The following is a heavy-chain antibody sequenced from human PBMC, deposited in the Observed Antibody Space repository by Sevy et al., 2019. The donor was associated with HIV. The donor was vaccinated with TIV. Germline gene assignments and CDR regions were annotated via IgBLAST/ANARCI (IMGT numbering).Heavy chain of an antibody. D-gene: IGHD6-19*01. V-gene: IGHV3-72*01. CDR2: TRNKANSYTT. J-gene: IGHJ4*02. CDR1: GFTFSDHY. Sequence: GSLRLSCAASGFTFSDHYMDWVRQAPGKGLEWVGRTRNKANSYTTEYAASVKGRFTISRDDSKNSLYLQMNSLKTEDTAVYYCASIAVAGIEGDYWGQGTLVTVSS. CDR3: ASIAVAGIEGDY.